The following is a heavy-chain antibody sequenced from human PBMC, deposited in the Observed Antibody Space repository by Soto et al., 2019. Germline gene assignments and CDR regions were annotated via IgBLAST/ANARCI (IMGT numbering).Heavy chain of an antibody. CDR2: IYSGAYI. CDR1: GFTVSSNY. Sequence: GGSLRLSCAASGFTVSSNYMSWVRQAPGKGLEWVSVIYSGAYIYYTDALRGRFTISRDNAKNSLHLQMNSLRAEDTAVYYCTRDASRDSSARGWFDPWGPGTLVTVSS. V-gene: IGHV3-53*01. D-gene: IGHD6-13*01. CDR3: TRDASRDSSARGWFDP. J-gene: IGHJ5*02.